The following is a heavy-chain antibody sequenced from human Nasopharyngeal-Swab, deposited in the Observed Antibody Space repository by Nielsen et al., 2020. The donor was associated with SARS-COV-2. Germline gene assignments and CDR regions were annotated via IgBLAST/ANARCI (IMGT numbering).Heavy chain of an antibody. D-gene: IGHD6-6*01. CDR3: ARALEYSSSLWDF. J-gene: IGHJ4*02. CDR1: GFTISSNY. V-gene: IGHV3-53*01. CDR2: IYSGGNT. Sequence: GGSLRLSCAASGFTISSNYMSWIRQAPGKGLEWVSVIYSGGNTYYADSVKGRFTISRDKSKNTLYLQMNSLRAEDTAVYYCARALEYSSSLWDFWGQGTLVTGSS.